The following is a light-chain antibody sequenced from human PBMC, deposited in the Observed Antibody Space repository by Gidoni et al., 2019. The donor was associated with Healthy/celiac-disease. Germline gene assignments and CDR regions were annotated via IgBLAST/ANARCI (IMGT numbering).Light chain of an antibody. CDR2: KAS. V-gene: IGKV1-5*03. CDR1: QSISSW. Sequence: DIQMTQSPSTLSASVGDRVTITCRASQSISSWLSWYQQKPGKAPKLLIYKASSLESGVPSRFSGSGSGTEFTLTISSLQPDDFATYYCQQYDSYPYTFGQGTKLEIK. CDR3: QQYDSYPYT. J-gene: IGKJ2*01.